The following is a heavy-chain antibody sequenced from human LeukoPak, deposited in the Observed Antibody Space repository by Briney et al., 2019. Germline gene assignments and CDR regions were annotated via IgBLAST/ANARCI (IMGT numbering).Heavy chain of an antibody. V-gene: IGHV1-2*02. CDR2: INPNSGGT. Sequence: ASVKVSCKASGYTFTSYGISWVRQAPGQGLEWMGWINPNSGGTNYAQKFQGRVTMTRDTSISTAYMELSRLRSDDTAVYYCARADSGYEEFDYWGQGTLVTVSS. D-gene: IGHD5-12*01. CDR3: ARADSGYEEFDY. J-gene: IGHJ4*02. CDR1: GYTFTSYG.